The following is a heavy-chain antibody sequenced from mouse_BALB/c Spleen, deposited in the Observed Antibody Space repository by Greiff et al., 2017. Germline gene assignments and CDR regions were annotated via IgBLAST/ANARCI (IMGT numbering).Heavy chain of an antibody. Sequence: EVKLVESGGGLVQPGGSRKLSCAASGFTFSSFGMHWVRQAPEKGLEWVAYISSGSSTIYYADTVKGRFTISRDNPKNTLFLQMTSLRSEDTAMYYCARRGTTARYYAMDYWGQGTSVTVSS. D-gene: IGHD1-2*01. CDR3: ARRGTTARYYAMDY. J-gene: IGHJ4*01. CDR2: ISSGSSTI. V-gene: IGHV5-17*02. CDR1: GFTFSSFG.